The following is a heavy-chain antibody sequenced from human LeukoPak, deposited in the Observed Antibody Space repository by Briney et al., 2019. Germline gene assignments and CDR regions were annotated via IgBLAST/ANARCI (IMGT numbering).Heavy chain of an antibody. D-gene: IGHD3-3*01. Sequence: PGGSLKFSCAASGFTFSGSAMHWVRQASGKGLEWVGRIRSKANSYATAYAASVKGRFTISRDDSENTVYLQMNSLKTEDTAVYYCTRSEGKGFDYWGQGALVTVSS. J-gene: IGHJ4*02. CDR2: IRSKANSYAT. CDR1: GFTFSGSA. CDR3: TRSEGKGFDY. V-gene: IGHV3-73*01.